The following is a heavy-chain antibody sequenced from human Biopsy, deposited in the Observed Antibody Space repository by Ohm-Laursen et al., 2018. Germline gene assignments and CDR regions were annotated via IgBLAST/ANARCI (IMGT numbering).Heavy chain of an antibody. CDR2: IKSNFDGETT. J-gene: IGHJ6*02. CDR1: GFTFCDAW. V-gene: IGHV3-15*01. Sequence: SLRLSCAAPGFTFCDAWMSWIRQAPGTGLEWVGRIKSNFDGETTDYAAPVKGRFIISRDDSKSTLFLQMNSLKVEDTGVYFCSTGGGDFYYNGMDVWGQGTTVTVSS. CDR3: STGGGDFYYNGMDV. D-gene: IGHD3-16*01.